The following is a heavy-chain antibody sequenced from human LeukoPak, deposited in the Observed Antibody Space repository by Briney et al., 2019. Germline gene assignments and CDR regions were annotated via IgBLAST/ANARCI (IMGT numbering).Heavy chain of an antibody. J-gene: IGHJ4*02. V-gene: IGHV3-53*01. CDR2: IYSDNT. CDR1: GFTVSSNS. Sequence: GGSLRLSCTVSGFTVSSNSMSWVRQAPGKGLEWVSFIYSDNTHYSDSVKGRFTISRDNSKNTLYLQMNSPGAEDTAVYYCARRAGAYSHPYDYWGQGTLVTVSS. D-gene: IGHD4/OR15-4a*01. CDR3: ARRAGAYSHPYDY.